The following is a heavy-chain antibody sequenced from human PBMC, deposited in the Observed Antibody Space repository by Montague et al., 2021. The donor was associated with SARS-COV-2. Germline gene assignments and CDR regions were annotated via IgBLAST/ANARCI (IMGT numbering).Heavy chain of an antibody. CDR2: IYSGGST. Sequence: SRRLSCAASGFPVSSNYMSWVRQAPGKGLEWVSVIYSGGSTYYADSVKGRFTISRDNSKNTLYLQMNSLRAEDTAVYYCAGVMVPPLYWGQGTLVTVSS. CDR3: AGVMVPPLY. J-gene: IGHJ4*02. CDR1: GFPVSSNY. V-gene: IGHV3-66*01. D-gene: IGHD2/OR15-2a*01.